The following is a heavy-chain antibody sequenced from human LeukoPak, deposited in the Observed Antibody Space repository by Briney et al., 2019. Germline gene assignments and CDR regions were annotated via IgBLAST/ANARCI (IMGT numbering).Heavy chain of an antibody. CDR1: GGSISSSSYY. J-gene: IGHJ5*02. V-gene: IGHV4-39*01. CDR2: IYYSGST. Sequence: SETLSLTCTVSGGSISSSSYYWGWIRQPPGKGLEWIGSIYYSGSTYYNPSLKSRVTISVDTSKNQFSLKLSSVTAADTAVYYCARGLIAAAGIRLGGHRWFDPWGQGTLVTVSS. D-gene: IGHD6-13*01. CDR3: ARGLIAAAGIRLGGHRWFDP.